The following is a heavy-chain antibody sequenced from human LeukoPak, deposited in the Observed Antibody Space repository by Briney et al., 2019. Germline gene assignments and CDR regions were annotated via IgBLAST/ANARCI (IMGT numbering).Heavy chain of an antibody. D-gene: IGHD2-2*01. Sequence: SETLSLTCTVSGGSISSGDYYWGWIRQPPGKGLEWIGSIYSSGSTYYNPSFKSRATISADTSKNQFFLKLSSVTAADTAVYYCARRSSKLADIVVLPAAGAWFNPWGQGTLVTVSS. CDR3: ARRSSKLADIVVLPAAGAWFNP. CDR1: GGSISSGDYY. V-gene: IGHV4-39*01. J-gene: IGHJ5*02. CDR2: IYSSGST.